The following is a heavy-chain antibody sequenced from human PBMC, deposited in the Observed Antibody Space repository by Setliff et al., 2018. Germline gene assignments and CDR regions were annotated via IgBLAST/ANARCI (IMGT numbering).Heavy chain of an antibody. Sequence: ASVKVSCKASGYTFTSYDINWVRQATGQGLEWMGWMNPNSGNTGYAQKFQGRVTITRNTSISTAYMELSSLRSEDTAVYYCARGNPGGEWLLYYYYYYMDVRGKGTTVTVSS. CDR2: MNPNSGNT. CDR3: ARGNPGGEWLLYYYYYYMDV. V-gene: IGHV1-8*03. D-gene: IGHD3-3*01. CDR1: GYTFTSYD. J-gene: IGHJ6*03.